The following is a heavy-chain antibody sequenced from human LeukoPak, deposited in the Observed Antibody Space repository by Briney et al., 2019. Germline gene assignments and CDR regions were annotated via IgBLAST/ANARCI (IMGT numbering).Heavy chain of an antibody. CDR3: ARGRDGYNWIDY. Sequence: PGGSLRLSCAASGFTFSSCGTHWVRQAPGKGLEWVAVIWYDGTKKYYADSVKGRFTISRDNSKNTLYLQMNSLRAEDTAVYYCARGRDGYNWIDYWGQGTLVTVSS. V-gene: IGHV3-33*01. CDR2: IWYDGTKK. D-gene: IGHD5-24*01. J-gene: IGHJ4*02. CDR1: GFTFSSCG.